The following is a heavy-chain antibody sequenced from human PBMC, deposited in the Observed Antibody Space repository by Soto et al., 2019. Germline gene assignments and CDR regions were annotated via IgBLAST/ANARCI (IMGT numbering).Heavy chain of an antibody. CDR3: AREGGYCSGDSCYAAHYYYGMDV. V-gene: IGHV1-69*08. J-gene: IGHJ6*02. CDR2: IIPTLGMA. D-gene: IGHD2-15*01. CDR1: GRLSGSYT. Sequence: QVQLVQSGAEVKKSGSSVKVLCEASGRLSGSYTITWVRQAPGQGLEWMGRIIPTLGMANYAQTFQGRVTITADKATNTAYMELRSLRSEDTAVYYCAREGGYCSGDSCYAAHYYYGMDVWGQGTTVTVSS.